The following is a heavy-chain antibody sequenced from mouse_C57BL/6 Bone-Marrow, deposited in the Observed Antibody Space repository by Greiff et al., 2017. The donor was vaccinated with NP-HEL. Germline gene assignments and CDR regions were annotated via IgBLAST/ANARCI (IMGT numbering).Heavy chain of an antibody. Sequence: VHLVESGAELVKPGASVKISCKASGYAFSSYWMNWVKQRPGKGLEWIGQIYPGDGDTNYNGKFKGKATLTADKSSSTAYMQLSSLTSEDSAVYFCARSAVVAPFDYWGQGTTLTVSS. D-gene: IGHD1-1*01. CDR2: IYPGDGDT. V-gene: IGHV1-80*01. CDR3: ARSAVVAPFDY. J-gene: IGHJ2*01. CDR1: GYAFSSYW.